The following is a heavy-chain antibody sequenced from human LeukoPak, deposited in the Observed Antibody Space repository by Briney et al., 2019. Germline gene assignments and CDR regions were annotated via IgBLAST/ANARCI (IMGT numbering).Heavy chain of an antibody. CDR1: GYTFTGYY. J-gene: IGHJ4*02. Sequence: ASVKVSCKASGYTFTGYYMHCVRQAPGQGLEWMGWINPNSGGTNYAQKFQGRVTMTRDTSISTAYMELSRLRSDDTAVYYCARDFGDYGFFDYWGQGTLVTVSS. D-gene: IGHD4-17*01. CDR3: ARDFGDYGFFDY. CDR2: INPNSGGT. V-gene: IGHV1-2*02.